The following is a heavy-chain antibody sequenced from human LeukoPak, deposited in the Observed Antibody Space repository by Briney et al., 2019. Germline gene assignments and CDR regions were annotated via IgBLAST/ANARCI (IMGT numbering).Heavy chain of an antibody. CDR3: AREGYCGGDCYSGAFDI. Sequence: GGSLRLSGAASGFTFSSYSMNWVRQAPGKGLEWVSSISSSSSYIYYADSVKGRFTISRDNAENSLYLQMNSLRAEDTAVYYCAREGYCGGDCYSGAFDIWGQGTMVTVSS. CDR1: GFTFSSYS. CDR2: ISSSSSYI. D-gene: IGHD2-21*02. J-gene: IGHJ3*02. V-gene: IGHV3-21*01.